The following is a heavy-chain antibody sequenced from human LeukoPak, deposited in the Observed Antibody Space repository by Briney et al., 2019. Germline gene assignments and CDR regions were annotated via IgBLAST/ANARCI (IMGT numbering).Heavy chain of an antibody. CDR2: VYDRGGT. D-gene: IGHD2-21*02. Sequence: PSETLPLTCTVSGDFISRYYWSWIRQSPGKGLEWIGYVYDRGGTNYNPSLKSRAIISADTSKNQFSLKVTSVTAADTAMYYCARASDSGDWHLGYWGQGTLVTVSS. CDR3: ARASDSGDWHLGY. CDR1: GDFISRYY. V-gene: IGHV4-59*01. J-gene: IGHJ4*02.